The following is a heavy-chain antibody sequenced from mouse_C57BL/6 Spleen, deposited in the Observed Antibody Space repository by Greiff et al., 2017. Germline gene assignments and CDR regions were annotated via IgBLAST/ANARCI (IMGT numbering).Heavy chain of an antibody. CDR1: GYTFTDYT. J-gene: IGHJ1*03. V-gene: IGHV1-78*01. CDR2: IYPRDGST. D-gene: IGHD2-4*01. Sequence: VQLQQSDAELVKPGASVKISCKVSGYTFTDYTIHWVKQRPEQGLEWIGCIYPRDGSTKYNEKFKGKATLTADKSSSTAYMQLNRLTSEDSAVYVYARAKYDYDWAFDDWGTGTTVTVSS. CDR3: ARAKYDYDWAFDD.